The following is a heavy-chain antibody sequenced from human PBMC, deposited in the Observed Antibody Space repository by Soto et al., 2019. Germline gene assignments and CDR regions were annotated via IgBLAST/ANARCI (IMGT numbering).Heavy chain of an antibody. CDR2: INAGRGKT. V-gene: IGHV1-3*01. Sequence: QGQLVQSGAEVKKPGASVKVSCGTSGFSFTSYCFHWVRQAPAQGLQCMGWINAGRGKTKYSQQFQGRVTFTWDTSANTVYMELSRLTSEDTSVFYCARWIDNGYFDYWGQGTLVTVSA. J-gene: IGHJ4*02. D-gene: IGHD4-17*01. CDR3: ARWIDNGYFDY. CDR1: GFSFTSYC.